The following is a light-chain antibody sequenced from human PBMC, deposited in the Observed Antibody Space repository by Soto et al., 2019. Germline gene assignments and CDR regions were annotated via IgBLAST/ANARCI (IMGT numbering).Light chain of an antibody. CDR3: QSSDSSLSRV. Sequence: QAVLTQPPSVSGAPGQRVTISCTGSSSDIGAGYDIHWYQQPPGTAPKLLIYGNNNRPSGVPDRFSGSKSGTSASLAITGLQAEDEADYYCQSSDSSLSRVFGTGTKVTVL. CDR2: GNN. J-gene: IGLJ1*01. CDR1: SSDIGAGYD. V-gene: IGLV1-40*01.